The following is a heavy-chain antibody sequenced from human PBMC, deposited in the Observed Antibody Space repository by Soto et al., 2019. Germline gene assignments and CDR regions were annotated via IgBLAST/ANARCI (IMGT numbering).Heavy chain of an antibody. Sequence: VGSLRLSCAASGFNFVSYGMHWVRQAPGKGLEWVAVIWYDGSNKYYADSVKGRFTISRDNSKNTLYLQMNSLRAEDTAVYYCARAYDSSGYDYWGQGTLVTVSS. J-gene: IGHJ4*02. CDR2: IWYDGSNK. CDR1: GFNFVSYG. CDR3: ARAYDSSGYDY. V-gene: IGHV3-33*01. D-gene: IGHD3-22*01.